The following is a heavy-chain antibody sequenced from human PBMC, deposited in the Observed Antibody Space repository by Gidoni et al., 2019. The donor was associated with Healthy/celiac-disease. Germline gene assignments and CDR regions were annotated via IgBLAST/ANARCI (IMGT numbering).Heavy chain of an antibody. V-gene: IGHV6-1*01. CDR2: TYYRSKWNN. D-gene: IGHD5-12*01. Sequence: QAQLQQSGPGLVKPSQTLSLTCAISGDSVSSTRSAWNWTRQSPSRGLEWLGRTYYRSKWNNDYAVSVKSRITSNPYTSKNQCSLQLNSVTPEDTAVYYCARDLGSGYDSYGMDVWGQGTTVTVSS. CDR3: ARDLGSGYDSYGMDV. J-gene: IGHJ6*02. CDR1: GDSVSSTRSA.